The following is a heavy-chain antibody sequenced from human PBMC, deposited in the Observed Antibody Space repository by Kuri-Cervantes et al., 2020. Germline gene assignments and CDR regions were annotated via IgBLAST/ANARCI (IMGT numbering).Heavy chain of an antibody. CDR3: ARVEIRPYSGYVGGIDY. CDR1: GYTFTSYA. CDR2: INAGNGNT. V-gene: IGHV1-3*01. J-gene: IGHJ4*02. Sequence: ASVNVSCKASGYTFTSYAMHWVRQAPGQRLEWMGWINAGNGNTKYSQKFQGRVTITADESTGTAYMELSSLRSEDTAVYYCARVEIRPYSGYVGGIDYWGQGTLVTVSS. D-gene: IGHD5-12*01.